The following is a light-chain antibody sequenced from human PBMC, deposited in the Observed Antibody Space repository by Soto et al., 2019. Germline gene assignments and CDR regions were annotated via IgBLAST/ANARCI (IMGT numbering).Light chain of an antibody. V-gene: IGKV3-20*01. J-gene: IGKJ5*01. CDR1: QSVSSSY. CDR2: GAS. CDR3: QQYNNWFLIS. Sequence: DIVLTQSPGTLSLNPGERATLSCRASQSVSSSYLAWYRQKPGQAPRLLIYGASSRATGIPDRFSGSGSGTDFTLTISRLEPEDFAVYYCQQYNNWFLISFGQGTRLEN.